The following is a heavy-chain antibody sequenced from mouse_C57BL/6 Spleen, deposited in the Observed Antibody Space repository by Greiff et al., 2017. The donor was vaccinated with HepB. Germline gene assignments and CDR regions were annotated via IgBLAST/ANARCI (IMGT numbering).Heavy chain of an antibody. CDR3: ARDGTMVTTPPFAY. J-gene: IGHJ3*01. CDR1: GYTFTSYW. Sequence: QVQLQQPGAELVKPGASVKLSCKASGYTFTSYWMQWVKQRPGQGLEWIGEIDPSDSYTNYNQKFKGKATLTVDTSSSTAYMQLSSLTSEDSAVYYCARDGTMVTTPPFAYWGQGTLVTVSA. D-gene: IGHD2-2*01. V-gene: IGHV1-50*01. CDR2: IDPSDSYT.